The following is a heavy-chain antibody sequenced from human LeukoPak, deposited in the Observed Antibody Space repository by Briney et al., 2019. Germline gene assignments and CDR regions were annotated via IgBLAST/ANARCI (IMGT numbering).Heavy chain of an antibody. J-gene: IGHJ4*02. CDR1: GFTFSDYY. CDR2: ISSSGKTI. Sequence: GGSLRLSCAASGFTFSDYYMIWIRQAPGKGLEWVSYISSSGKTIFYADSVKGRFTISRDNAKNSLYLQMNSLTAEDTAVYYCASGEDDYGDYGGGQGTLGTVSS. CDR3: ASGEDDYGDYG. V-gene: IGHV3-11*01. D-gene: IGHD4-17*01.